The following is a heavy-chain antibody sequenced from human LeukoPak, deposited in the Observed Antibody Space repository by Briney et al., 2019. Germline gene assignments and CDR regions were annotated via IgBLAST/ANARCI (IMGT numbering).Heavy chain of an antibody. J-gene: IGHJ6*03. CDR1: GFTFSASN. CDR3: AEEACSGTNCIYYFMDV. D-gene: IGHD3-10*02. Sequence: GGSLTLSCDVSGFTFSASNMNWVRQAPGKGLEWVSYISSKGTNINYADPVKGRFTISRDNAKSSVYLQMTSMGAEDTAVYYCAEEACSGTNCIYYFMDVWGKGTTVTISS. CDR2: ISSKGTNI. V-gene: IGHV3-21*06.